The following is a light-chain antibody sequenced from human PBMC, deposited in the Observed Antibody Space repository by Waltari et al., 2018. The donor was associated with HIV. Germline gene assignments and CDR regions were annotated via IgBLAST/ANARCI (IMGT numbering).Light chain of an antibody. Sequence: SYVLTQPPSVSVAPGQTARITCEGNNIGSQSVHWYRQRPGQAPALVVHDDSDRPSGIPERFSGSNSGNTATLTISRVEAGDEADYYCQVWHSNSDHVVFGGGTKLTVL. CDR3: QVWHSNSDHVV. V-gene: IGLV3-21*02. CDR1: NIGSQS. CDR2: DDS. J-gene: IGLJ2*01.